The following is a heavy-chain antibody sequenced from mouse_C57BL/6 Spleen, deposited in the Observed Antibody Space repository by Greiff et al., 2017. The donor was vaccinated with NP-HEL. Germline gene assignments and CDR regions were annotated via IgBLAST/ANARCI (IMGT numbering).Heavy chain of an antibody. D-gene: IGHD2-1*01. CDR1: GFTFSDYG. V-gene: IGHV5-17*01. CDR3: ARTYYGITTWFAY. Sequence: EVQGVESGGGLVKPGGSLKLSCAASGFTFSDYGMHWVRQAPEKGLEWVAYISSGSSTIYYADTVKGRFTISRDNAKNTLFLQMTSLRSEDTAMYYCARTYYGITTWFAYWGQGTLVTVSA. CDR2: ISSGSSTI. J-gene: IGHJ3*01.